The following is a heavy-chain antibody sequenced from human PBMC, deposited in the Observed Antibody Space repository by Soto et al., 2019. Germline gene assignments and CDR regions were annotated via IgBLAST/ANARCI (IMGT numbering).Heavy chain of an antibody. CDR2: MSYDGSHK. J-gene: IGHJ6*04. Sequence: QVQLVESGGGVVQPGRSLRLSCAASRFTFSTYAMHWVRQAPGKGLEWVVVMSYDGSHKYYADSVMGRFTISRDSDENKMYLKMNSLRPEDTAVYYSAREMAAPSDHYYGLDVWGKGTTVTVSS. D-gene: IGHD6-13*01. CDR1: RFTFSTYA. CDR3: AREMAAPSDHYYGLDV. V-gene: IGHV3-30*04.